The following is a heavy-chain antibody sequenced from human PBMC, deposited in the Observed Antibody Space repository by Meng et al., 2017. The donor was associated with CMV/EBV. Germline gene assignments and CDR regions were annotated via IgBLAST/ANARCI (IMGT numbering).Heavy chain of an antibody. V-gene: IGHV3-48*03. CDR2: ISSSGSTI. Sequence: SCKGSGFTFSSYEMNWVRQAPGKGLEWVSYISSSGSTIYYADSVKGRFTISRDNAKNSLYLQMNSLRAEDTAVYYCARDSKTPDAFDIWGQGTMVTVSS. J-gene: IGHJ3*02. D-gene: IGHD2-2*01. CDR3: ARDSKTPDAFDI. CDR1: GFTFSSYE.